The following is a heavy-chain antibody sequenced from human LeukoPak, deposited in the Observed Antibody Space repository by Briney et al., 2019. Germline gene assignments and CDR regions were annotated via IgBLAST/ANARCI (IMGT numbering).Heavy chain of an antibody. Sequence: GGSLRLSCAASGFTFKDYAMHWVRQVPGKGLEWVSLISWDSGNSYYADSVKGRFTISRDNSKSSLSLQMNSLRTEDTALYYCAKGPGAAVAKRYIQHWGQGTLVTVSS. J-gene: IGHJ1*01. CDR3: AKGPGAAVAKRYIQH. D-gene: IGHD6-19*01. CDR1: GFTFKDYA. CDR2: ISWDSGNS. V-gene: IGHV3-43*01.